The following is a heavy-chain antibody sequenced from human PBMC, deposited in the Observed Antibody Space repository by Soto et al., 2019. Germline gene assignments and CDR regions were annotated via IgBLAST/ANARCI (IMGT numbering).Heavy chain of an antibody. Sequence: SETLSLTCTVSGGSITTPYWNWSWIRKPPGKGLEWIGFTYFRGSTNCNPSVRSRVTISLDASKNQLSLKLRSVTAADTAVYYCSGYGPGSHHRYWGHGTLVTV. J-gene: IGHJ4*01. CDR3: SGYGPGSHHRY. CDR2: TYFRGST. CDR1: GGSITTPY. D-gene: IGHD3-10*01. V-gene: IGHV4-59*08.